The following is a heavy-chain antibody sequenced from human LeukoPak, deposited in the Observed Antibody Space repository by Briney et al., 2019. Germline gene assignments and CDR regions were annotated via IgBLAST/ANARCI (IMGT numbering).Heavy chain of an antibody. D-gene: IGHD3-22*01. V-gene: IGHV4-59*10. CDR3: ARAHYDSSGYFHLGAFDI. Sequence: PSETLSLTCAVYGGSFSGYYWSWIRQPPGKGLEWIGRIYTSGSTNYNPSLKSRVTMSVDTSKNQFSLKLSSVTAADTAVYYCARAHYDSSGYFHLGAFDIWGQGTMVTVSS. CDR1: GGSFSGYY. J-gene: IGHJ3*02. CDR2: IYTSGST.